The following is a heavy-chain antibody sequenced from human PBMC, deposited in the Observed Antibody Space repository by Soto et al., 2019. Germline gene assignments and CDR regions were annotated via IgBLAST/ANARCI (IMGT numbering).Heavy chain of an antibody. V-gene: IGHV4-39*02. J-gene: IGHJ4*02. CDR3: ARLPRRYFYDTSSPKAIGY. CDR1: GGSISSSSYY. CDR2: IFYSGST. D-gene: IGHD3-22*01. Sequence: PSETLSLTCTVSGGSISSSSYYWGWIRQPPEKGLEWIGTIFYSGSTHYNPSLKSRVTISVDTSKNHFSLKLRSVTAADTAVYYCARLPRRYFYDTSSPKAIGYWGQGTLVTVSS.